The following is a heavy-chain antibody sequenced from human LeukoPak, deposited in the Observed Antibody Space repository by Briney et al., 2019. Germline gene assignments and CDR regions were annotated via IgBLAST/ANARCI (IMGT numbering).Heavy chain of an antibody. CDR1: AYIFTRSY. V-gene: IGHV1-46*01. CDR3: ARDYYDTSGYPGYFQH. D-gene: IGHD3-22*01. J-gene: IGHJ1*01. Sequence: ASVTVSCKPSAYIFTRSYTHWVRHAPGQGLEWMGLINPSGGSTSYAQTFQGRVTMTRGTSTSTVYMELSSLRSENTAVYFGARDYYDTSGYPGYFQHWGQGTLVTVSS. CDR2: INPSGGST.